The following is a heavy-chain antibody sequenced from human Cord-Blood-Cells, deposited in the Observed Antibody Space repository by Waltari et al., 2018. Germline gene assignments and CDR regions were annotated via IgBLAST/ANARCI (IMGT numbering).Heavy chain of an antibody. V-gene: IGHV5-51*01. D-gene: IGHD6-6*01. CDR3: ARLIAARDYYYGMDV. CDR2: IYPGDSDT. Sequence: MPGKGLEWMGIIYPGDSDTRYSPSFQGQVTISADKSISTAYLQWSSLKASDTAMYYCARLIAARDYYYGMDVWGQGTTVTVSS. J-gene: IGHJ6*02.